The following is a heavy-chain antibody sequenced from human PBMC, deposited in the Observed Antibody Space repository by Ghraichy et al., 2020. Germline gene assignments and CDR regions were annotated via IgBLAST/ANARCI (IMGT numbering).Heavy chain of an antibody. CDR2: IYTSGST. J-gene: IGHJ6*02. V-gene: IGHV4-61*02. CDR1: GGSISSGSYY. Sequence: SETLSLTCTVSGGSISSGSYYWSWIRQPAGKGLEWIGRIYTSGSTNYNPSLKSRVTISVDTSKNQFSLKLSSVTAADTAVYYCATCFDSSVCNYYYGMDVWGQGTTVTGSS. D-gene: IGHD3-9*01. CDR3: ATCFDSSVCNYYYGMDV.